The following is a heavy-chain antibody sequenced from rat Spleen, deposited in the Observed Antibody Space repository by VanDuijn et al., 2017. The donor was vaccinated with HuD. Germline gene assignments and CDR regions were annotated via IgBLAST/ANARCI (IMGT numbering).Heavy chain of an antibody. D-gene: IGHD1-1*01. V-gene: IGHV5-20*01. CDR1: GFTFSNYD. Sequence: EVRLVESGGGLVRPGRSLQLSCAASGFTFSNYDMAWVRQAPTKGLEWVASISYDGSSTYYRDSVKGRFTISRDNAKSTLYLQMDSLRSEETATYYGTTGDSTTVVDYWYFDFWGPGTMVTVSS. J-gene: IGHJ1*01. CDR2: ISYDGSST. CDR3: TTGDSTTVVDYWYFDF.